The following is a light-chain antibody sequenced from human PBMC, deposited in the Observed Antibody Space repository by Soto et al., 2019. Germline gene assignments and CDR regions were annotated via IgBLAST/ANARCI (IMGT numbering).Light chain of an antibody. V-gene: IGLV1-40*01. CDR1: SSNIGAGFD. J-gene: IGLJ1*01. CDR2: ANT. CDR3: QSYDSSLSVYV. Sequence: QSVLTQPPSVSGAPGQRVTISCTGSSSNIGAGFDVHWYQQLPGTAPKLLIYANTIRPSGVPDRFSGSKSATSASLAITGLQAEDEADYYCQSYDSSLSVYVFGTGTKLTVL.